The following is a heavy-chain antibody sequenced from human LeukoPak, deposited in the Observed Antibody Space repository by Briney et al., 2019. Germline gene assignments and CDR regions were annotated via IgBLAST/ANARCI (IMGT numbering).Heavy chain of an antibody. CDR1: GYTFTTNY. CDR3: ATGIAAAGTPFDY. Sequence: ASVKVSCKASGYTFTTNYMHWVRQAPGQGLEWMGIINPSGGSTSYAQKFQGRVTMTRDTSTSTVYMELSSLRSEDTAVYYCATGIAAAGTPFDYWGQGTLVTVSS. J-gene: IGHJ4*02. V-gene: IGHV1-46*01. CDR2: INPSGGST. D-gene: IGHD6-13*01.